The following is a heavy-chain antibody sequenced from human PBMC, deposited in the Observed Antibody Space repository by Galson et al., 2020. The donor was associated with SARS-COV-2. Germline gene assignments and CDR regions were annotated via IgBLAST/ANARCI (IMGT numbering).Heavy chain of an antibody. V-gene: IGHV4-59*01. J-gene: IGHJ4*02. Sequence: SATLSLTCTVSGVSISSYYWSWIRQPPGKGLEWIGYIYYSGSTNYNPSLKSRVTISVDTSKNQFSLKLSSVTAADTAVYYCARESYDSSGYYLAYFDYWGQGTLVTVSS. CDR1: GVSISSYY. CDR3: ARESYDSSGYYLAYFDY. CDR2: IYYSGST. D-gene: IGHD3-22*01.